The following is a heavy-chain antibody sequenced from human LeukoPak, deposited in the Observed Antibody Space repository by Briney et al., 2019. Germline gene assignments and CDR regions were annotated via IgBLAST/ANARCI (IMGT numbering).Heavy chain of an antibody. D-gene: IGHD5-12*01. Sequence: GGSLRLSCATSGFTFSNYGMHWVRQAPGKGLEWVAVISYDGSNKYYADSVKGRFTISRDNSKNTLYLQMNSLRAEDTAVYYCAKDLLRVDIVATTDGDGMDVWGQGTTVTVSS. J-gene: IGHJ6*02. CDR3: AKDLLRVDIVATTDGDGMDV. V-gene: IGHV3-30*18. CDR2: ISYDGSNK. CDR1: GFTFSNYG.